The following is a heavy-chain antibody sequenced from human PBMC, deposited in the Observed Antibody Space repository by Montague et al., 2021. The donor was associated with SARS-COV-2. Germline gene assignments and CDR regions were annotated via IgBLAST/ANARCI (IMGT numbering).Heavy chain of an antibody. V-gene: IGHV4-34*01. CDR3: ARVRYYGSGTSLGMDV. D-gene: IGHD3-10*01. Sequence: SETLSLTCAVYGGSFSGYYWSWIRQPPGQGLERIGEINHSGSGNYNSSLKSRATISVDTSKNQFSLKLSPVTDADTAVYYCARVRYYGSGTSLGMDVWGQGTTVTVSS. CDR1: GGSFSGYY. J-gene: IGHJ6*02. CDR2: INHSGSG.